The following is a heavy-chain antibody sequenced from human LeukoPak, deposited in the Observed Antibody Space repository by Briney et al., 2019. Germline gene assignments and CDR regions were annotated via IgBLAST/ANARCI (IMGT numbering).Heavy chain of an antibody. Sequence: GGSLRLSCAASGFTFSSYSMNWVRQAPGKGLEWVSSISSSSSCIYYADSVKGRFTISRDNAKNSLYLQMSSLRAEDTAVYYCARGMEYYDFWSGYYFGYWGQGTLVTVSS. CDR2: ISSSSSCI. CDR3: ARGMEYYDFWSGYYFGY. CDR1: GFTFSSYS. V-gene: IGHV3-21*01. J-gene: IGHJ4*02. D-gene: IGHD3-3*01.